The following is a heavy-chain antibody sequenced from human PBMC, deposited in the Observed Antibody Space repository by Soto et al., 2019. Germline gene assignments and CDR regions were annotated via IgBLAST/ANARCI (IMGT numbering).Heavy chain of an antibody. D-gene: IGHD3-10*01. V-gene: IGHV4-59*08. CDR1: GGSISSYY. Sequence: QVPLQESGPGLVKPSETLSLSCTVSGGSISSYYWSWIRQTPGKGLEWIGYVHDSWGPNYNPSLKSRFAISLDTSKSQFSLKLTSVTATVTAVYYCARQGFGALHGLVDVWCQGTTITVSS. CDR2: VHDSWGP. CDR3: ARQGFGALHGLVDV. J-gene: IGHJ6*02.